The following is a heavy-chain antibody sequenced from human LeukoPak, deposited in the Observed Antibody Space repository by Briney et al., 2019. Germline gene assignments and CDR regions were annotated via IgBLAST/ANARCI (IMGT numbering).Heavy chain of an antibody. Sequence: LETLSLTCTVSGGSISSSSYYWGWIRQPPGKGLEWIGSIYYSGSTYYNPSLKSRVTISVDTSKNQFSLKLSSVTAADTAVYYCARLPVVRGPRNGIDVWGQGTTVTVSS. CDR3: ARLPVVRGPRNGIDV. J-gene: IGHJ6*02. CDR2: IYYSGST. D-gene: IGHD3-10*01. V-gene: IGHV4-39*01. CDR1: GGSISSSSYY.